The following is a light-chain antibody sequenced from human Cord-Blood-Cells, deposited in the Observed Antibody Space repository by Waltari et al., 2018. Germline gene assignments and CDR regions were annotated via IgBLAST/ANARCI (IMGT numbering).Light chain of an antibody. CDR2: AAS. J-gene: IGKJ2*03. Sequence: DIQMTQSPSSLSASVGDRVTITCRASQSISSYLNWYQQKPGKAPKPLIYAASSLQSGVPSRFSGSGSGTDFTLTIISLQPEDFATYYCQQSYSTPHSFGQGTKLEIK. CDR3: QQSYSTPHS. V-gene: IGKV1-39*01. CDR1: QSISSY.